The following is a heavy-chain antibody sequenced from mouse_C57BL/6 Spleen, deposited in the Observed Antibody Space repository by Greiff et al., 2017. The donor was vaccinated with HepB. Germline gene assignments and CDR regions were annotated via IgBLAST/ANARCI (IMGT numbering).Heavy chain of an antibody. CDR3: TRLPYGYPFDY. D-gene: IGHD2-2*01. J-gene: IGHJ2*01. Sequence: QVQLKQSGAEVVRPGASVTLSCKASGYTFTDYEMHWVKQTPVHGLEWIGAIDPETGGTAYNQKFKGKAILTADKSSSTAYMELRSLTSEDSAVYYCTRLPYGYPFDYWGQGTTLTVSS. V-gene: IGHV1-15*01. CDR2: IDPETGGT. CDR1: GYTFTDYE.